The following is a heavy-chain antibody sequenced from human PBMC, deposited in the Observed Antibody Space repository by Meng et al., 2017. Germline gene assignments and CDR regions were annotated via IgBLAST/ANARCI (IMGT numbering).Heavy chain of an antibody. Sequence: SGPTLVKPTQTLTLTCTFSGFSLSTSGVGVGWIRQPPGKALEWLALIYWNDDKRYSPSLKSRLTITKDTSKNQVVLTMTNMDTVDTATYYCAHSRWQRITMVRGVRDYYYYGMDVWGQGTTVTVSS. CDR3: AHSRWQRITMVRGVRDYYYYGMDV. CDR2: IYWNDDK. V-gene: IGHV2-5*01. D-gene: IGHD3-10*01. J-gene: IGHJ6*02. CDR1: GFSLSTSGVG.